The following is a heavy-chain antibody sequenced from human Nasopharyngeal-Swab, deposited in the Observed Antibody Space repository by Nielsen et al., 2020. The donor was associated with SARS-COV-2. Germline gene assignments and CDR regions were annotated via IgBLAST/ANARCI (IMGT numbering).Heavy chain of an antibody. CDR3: ARERGEYNWNAADY. Sequence: ASVKVSCMASGYTFTSYGISWVRQAPGQGLEWMGWISAYNGNTNYAQKLQGRVTMTTDTSTSTAYMELRSLRSDDTAVYYCARERGEYNWNAADYWGQGTLVTVSS. V-gene: IGHV1-18*04. CDR1: GYTFTSYG. D-gene: IGHD1-1*01. J-gene: IGHJ4*02. CDR2: ISAYNGNT.